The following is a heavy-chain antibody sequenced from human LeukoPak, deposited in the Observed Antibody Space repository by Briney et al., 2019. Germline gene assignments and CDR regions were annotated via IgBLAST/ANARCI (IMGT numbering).Heavy chain of an antibody. D-gene: IGHD1-26*01. CDR2: ISSSSSYT. CDR3: ARDSHYYPFDY. Sequence: PGGSLRLSCAASGFAFSDYYMSWIRQAPGKGLEWVSYISSSSSYTNYADSVKGRFTISRDNAKNSLYLQMNSLRAEDTAVYYCARDSHYYPFDYWGQGTLVTVSS. V-gene: IGHV3-11*06. CDR1: GFAFSDYY. J-gene: IGHJ4*02.